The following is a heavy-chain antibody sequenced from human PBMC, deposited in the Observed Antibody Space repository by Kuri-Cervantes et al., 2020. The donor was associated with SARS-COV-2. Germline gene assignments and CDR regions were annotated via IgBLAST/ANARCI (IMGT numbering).Heavy chain of an antibody. V-gene: IGHV4-59*10. CDR1: GGSFSGYY. CDR3: ARVAAGYFDY. CDR2: IYTSGST. Sequence: SETLSLTCAVYGGSFSGYYWSWIRQPAGKGLEWIGRIYTSGSTNYNPSLKSRVTISVDTSTNQFSLKLSSVTAADTAVYYCARVAAGYFDYWGREPWSPSPQ. J-gene: IGHJ4*02. D-gene: IGHD6-25*01.